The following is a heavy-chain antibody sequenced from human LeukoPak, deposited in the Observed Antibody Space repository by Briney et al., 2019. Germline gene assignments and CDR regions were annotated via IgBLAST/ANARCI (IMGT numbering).Heavy chain of an antibody. CDR2: VNGPGDWT. V-gene: IGHV3-74*01. Sequence: GGSLRLSCAASGFTLSSHWMHWVRQAPGEGLVWVSRVNGPGDWTHYADSVRGRFIISRDNAENTISLQMNNLRAEDTAVYFCAREVFEGQRQSDAFDVWGQGTMVTVSS. D-gene: IGHD6-25*01. J-gene: IGHJ3*01. CDR1: GFTLSSHW. CDR3: AREVFEGQRQSDAFDV.